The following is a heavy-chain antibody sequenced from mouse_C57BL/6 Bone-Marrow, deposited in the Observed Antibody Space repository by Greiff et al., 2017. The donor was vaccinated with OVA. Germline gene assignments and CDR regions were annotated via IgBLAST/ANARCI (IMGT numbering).Heavy chain of an antibody. V-gene: IGHV10-1*01. J-gene: IGHJ4*01. CDR1: GFSFNTYA. CDR2: IRSKSNNYAT. Sequence: EVKLVESGGGLVQPKGSLKLSCAASGFSFNTYAMNWVRQAPGKGLEWVARIRSKSNNYATYYADSVKDRFTISIDDSESILYLQLNNLKSEDSAMYYCVRHMGYYCYAMDYWGQGTSVTVSS. CDR3: VRHMGYYCYAMDY. D-gene: IGHD1-1*01.